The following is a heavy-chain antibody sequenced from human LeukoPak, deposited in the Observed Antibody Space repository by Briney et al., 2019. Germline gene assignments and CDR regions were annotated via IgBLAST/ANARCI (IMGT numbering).Heavy chain of an antibody. V-gene: IGHV4-34*01. CDR1: GGSFSGYY. J-gene: IGHJ2*01. D-gene: IGHD3-3*01. CDR2: INHSGST. Sequence: SETLSLTCAVYGGSFSGYYWSWIRQPPGKGLEWIGEINHSGSTNYNPSLKSRVTISVDTSKNQFSLKLSSVTAADTAVYYCARAPPRITIFGVGDWYFDLWGRGVLVTVSS. CDR3: ARAPPRITIFGVGDWYFDL.